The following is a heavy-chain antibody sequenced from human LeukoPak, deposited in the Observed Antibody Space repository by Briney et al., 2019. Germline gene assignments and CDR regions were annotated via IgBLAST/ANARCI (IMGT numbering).Heavy chain of an antibody. Sequence: GGSLTLSCAASGFTFSSYDVSWVRQAPGKGLEWVSYISRSGSAIYHADSVKGRFAISRDNPKNSLHLQMNSLRAEDTAVYYCARAGVGATCDYWGQETLVTVSS. J-gene: IGHJ4*02. CDR3: ARAGVGATCDY. CDR2: ISRSGSAI. CDR1: GFTFSSYD. V-gene: IGHV3-48*03. D-gene: IGHD1-26*01.